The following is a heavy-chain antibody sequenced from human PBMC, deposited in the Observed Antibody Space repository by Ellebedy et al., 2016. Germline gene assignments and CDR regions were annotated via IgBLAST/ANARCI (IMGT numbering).Heavy chain of an antibody. CDR1: GASFRGYY. Sequence: LETLSLTCAVYGASFRGYYWSWIRQPPGEGLEWIGEINHSGSFNYNPSLKGRVTISVDTSKNQFSVNLSSVTAADTAVYYCARGLFDHRMAFDIWGQGTMVTVSS. CDR2: INHSGSF. D-gene: IGHD2-21*01. CDR3: ARGLFDHRMAFDI. J-gene: IGHJ3*02. V-gene: IGHV4-34*01.